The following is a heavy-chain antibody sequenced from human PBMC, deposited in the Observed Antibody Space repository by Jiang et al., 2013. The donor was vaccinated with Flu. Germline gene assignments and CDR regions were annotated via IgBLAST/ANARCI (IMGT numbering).Heavy chain of an antibody. Sequence: GPGLVKPSETLSLTCSVSGDSLRGYHWNWVRQPPGKGLEWIGQILHSGSVDSGRPKYNPSLNSRLTMSLDTSKNQFSLRLISVTAADTAVYYCVALLEGNGGRGHWGQGTLVTVSS. D-gene: IGHD2/OR15-2a*01. J-gene: IGHJ4*02. V-gene: IGHV4-4*09. CDR1: GDSLRGYH. CDR2: ILHSGSVDSGRP. CDR3: VALLEGNGGRGH.